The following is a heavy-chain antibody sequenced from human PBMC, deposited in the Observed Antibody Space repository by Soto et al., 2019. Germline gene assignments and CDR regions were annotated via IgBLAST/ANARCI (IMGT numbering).Heavy chain of an antibody. D-gene: IGHD1-26*01. J-gene: IGHJ5*02. V-gene: IGHV4-59*13. CDR3: ARGDTCQLVDL. CDR1: GDSTINSY. CDR2: LSYNGGT. Sequence: SETLSLTCTVSGDSTINSYWSWIRQAPGKGPEWLGYLSYNGGTNHNPSLQGRATMSVDTSQNRFSLSLNSVTAADTAVYYCARGDTCQLVDLWGQGILVTVSS.